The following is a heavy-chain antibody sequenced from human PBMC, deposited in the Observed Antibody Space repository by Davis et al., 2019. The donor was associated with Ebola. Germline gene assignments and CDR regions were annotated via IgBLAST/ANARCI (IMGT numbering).Heavy chain of an antibody. CDR1: GFTFSNYA. V-gene: IGHV3-30-3*01. J-gene: IGHJ4*02. CDR3: ARDTIFSSGWSL. CDR2: ISYDGNNE. Sequence: PGGSLRLSCAASGFTFSNYAMHWVRQAPGKGLEWVAVISYDGNNEYYADSVKGRFTISRDNSKNTLYLQMNSLRAEDTAVYYCARDTIFSSGWSLWGQGTLVTVSS. D-gene: IGHD6-19*01.